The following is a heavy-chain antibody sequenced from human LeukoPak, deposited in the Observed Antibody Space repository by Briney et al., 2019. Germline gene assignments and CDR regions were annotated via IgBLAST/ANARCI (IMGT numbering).Heavy chain of an antibody. CDR1: GFTFRSYA. D-gene: IGHD6-13*01. CDR2: ISGSGGST. J-gene: IGHJ4*02. CDR3: AKGGAAAGPRTFDY. V-gene: IGHV3-23*01. Sequence: SGGSLRLSCAASGFTFRSYAMSWVRQAPGKGLEWVSAISGSGGSTYYADSVKGRFTISRDNSKSTLYLQMNSLRAEDTAVYYCAKGGAAAGPRTFDYWGQGTLVTVSS.